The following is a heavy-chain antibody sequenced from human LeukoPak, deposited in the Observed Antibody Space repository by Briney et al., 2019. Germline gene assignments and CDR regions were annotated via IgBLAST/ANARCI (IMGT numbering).Heavy chain of an antibody. V-gene: IGHV4-34*01. CDR3: ARGGSYGYYYYYYMDV. CDR2: INHSGST. J-gene: IGHJ6*03. CDR1: GGSFSGYY. D-gene: IGHD5-18*01. Sequence: PSETLSLTCAVYGGSFSGYYWSWIRQPPGKGLEWIGEINHSGSTNYNPSLKSRVTISVDTSKNQFSLKLSSVTAADTAVYYCARGGSYGYYYYYYMDVWGKGTTVAVSS.